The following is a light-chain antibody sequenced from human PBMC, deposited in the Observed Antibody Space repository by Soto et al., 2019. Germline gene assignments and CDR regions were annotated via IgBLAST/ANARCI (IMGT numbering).Light chain of an antibody. CDR1: SIGSKS. J-gene: IGLJ1*01. CDR3: QVWDTRSEHYV. V-gene: IGLV3-21*02. Sequence: SYELTQSPSVSVAPGQTVTITCGGSSIGSKSVHWYRQKPGQAPVLVVYDDSDRRSGIPERFSGSNSGNTATLTITRVEAGDEADYHCQVWDTRSEHYVFGPGTKLTVL. CDR2: DDS.